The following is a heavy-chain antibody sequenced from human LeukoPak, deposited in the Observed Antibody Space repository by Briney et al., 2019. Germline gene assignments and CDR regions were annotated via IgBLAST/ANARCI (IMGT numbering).Heavy chain of an antibody. D-gene: IGHD4-17*01. V-gene: IGHV5-10-1*01. CDR1: GSRFTSYW. CDR3: AIHCGEGEYGDAVDI. J-gene: IGHJ3*02. Sequence: RHGESLKISGECAGSRFTSYWISWVRQMPGKGLEWMGRIDPSDSYTNYSPSFQGHVTISADKSISTASLQWRSLKSSDTAMYYCAIHCGEGEYGDAVDIYCQGTMVTVSS. CDR2: IDPSDSYT.